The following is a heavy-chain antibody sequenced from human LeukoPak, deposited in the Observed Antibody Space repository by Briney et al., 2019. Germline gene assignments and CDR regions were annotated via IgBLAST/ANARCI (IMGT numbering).Heavy chain of an antibody. V-gene: IGHV3-23*01. CDR2: ISGGGVTT. D-gene: IGHD3-16*01. Sequence: GGSLRLSCVGSGFTSIAYALTWARQAPGKGLEWVSGISGGGVTTYYADSVKGRFTISRDNSKNTLYLQMNGLRADDTAIYYCARNQQLGGHSYYYYGMDVWGQGTTVTVSS. CDR1: GFTSIAYA. J-gene: IGHJ6*02. CDR3: ARNQQLGGHSYYYYGMDV.